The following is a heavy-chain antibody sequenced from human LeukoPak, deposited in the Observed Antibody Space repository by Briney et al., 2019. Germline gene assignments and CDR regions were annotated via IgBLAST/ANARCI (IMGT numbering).Heavy chain of an antibody. D-gene: IGHD3-22*01. CDR3: ARGRIAKIVVVHSFHYGMDV. V-gene: IGHV4-34*01. CDR2: INDYTSNT. Sequence: PSETLSLTCDVFGGSSTDYFWTWIRQSPGKGLEWIGEINDYTSNTNYNPCLNSRVSISLEKSKNQFSLELRSVTAADTAVYYCARGRIAKIVVVHSFHYGMDVWGQGTTVTVSS. J-gene: IGHJ6*02. CDR1: GGSSTDYF.